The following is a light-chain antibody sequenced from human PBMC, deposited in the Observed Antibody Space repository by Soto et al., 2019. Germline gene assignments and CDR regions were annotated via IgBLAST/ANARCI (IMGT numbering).Light chain of an antibody. CDR2: DVS. CDR3: SSYTSSTTRV. V-gene: IGLV2-14*01. J-gene: IGLJ1*01. CDR1: SSDVGDYNC. Sequence: QSALTQPASVSGSPGQSITISCTGTSSDVGDYNCVSWYQQHPGKAPKLMIYDVSNRPSGVSNRFSGSKSGSTASLTISGLQAEDEADYYCSSYTSSTTRVFGTGTKVSVL.